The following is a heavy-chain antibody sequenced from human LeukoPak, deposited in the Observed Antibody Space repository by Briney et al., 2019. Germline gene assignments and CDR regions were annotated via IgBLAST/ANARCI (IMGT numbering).Heavy chain of an antibody. CDR2: ISGSGGST. CDR3: ARDDLYSGSYFFAAEAAYDI. CDR1: GFTFSSYA. V-gene: IGHV3-23*01. J-gene: IGHJ3*02. D-gene: IGHD1-26*01. Sequence: GGSLRLSCAASGFTFSSYAMSWVRQAPGKGLEWVSAISGSGGSTYYADSVKGRFTISRDNSKNTLYVQMNSLRAEDTAVYYCARDDLYSGSYFFAAEAAYDIGGQGTGVTVSS.